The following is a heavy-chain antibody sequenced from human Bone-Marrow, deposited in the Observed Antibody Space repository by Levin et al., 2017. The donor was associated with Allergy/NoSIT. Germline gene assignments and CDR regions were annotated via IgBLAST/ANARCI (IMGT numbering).Heavy chain of an antibody. D-gene: IGHD5-12*01. V-gene: IGHV3-73*01. Sequence: GGSLRLSCAASGFTFSGSALHWVRQASGKGLEWVGHIRSKAHNYATVYAASVKGRFTISRDDSKNTTYLQMARLKTEDTAVYLCTRLRGDWGQGTLVTVSS. CDR3: TRLRGD. CDR2: IRSKAHNYAT. CDR1: GFTFSGSA. J-gene: IGHJ4*02.